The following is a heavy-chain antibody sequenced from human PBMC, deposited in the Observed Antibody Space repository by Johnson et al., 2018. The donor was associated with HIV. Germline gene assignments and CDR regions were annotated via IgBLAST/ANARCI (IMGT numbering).Heavy chain of an antibody. J-gene: IGHJ3*02. D-gene: IGHD2-21*01. CDR3: ARHTGYDAFDI. CDR1: GFTVSSNY. CDR2: ISSNGDNT. V-gene: IGHV3-64*01. Sequence: VQLVESGGGLIQPGGSMRLSCAASGFTVSSNYMSWVRQAPGKGLEYVSAISSNGDNTYYANSVKGRFTISRDNSKNTLYLQMGSLRAEDTAVYYCARHTGYDAFDIWGQGTMVTVSS.